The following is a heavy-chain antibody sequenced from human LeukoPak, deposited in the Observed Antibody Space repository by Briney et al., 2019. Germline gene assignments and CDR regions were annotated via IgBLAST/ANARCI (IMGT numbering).Heavy chain of an antibody. J-gene: IGHJ4*02. D-gene: IGHD2-21*02. Sequence: SEKVSCKASGGTFSSYAISWVRQAPGQGLEWMGGIIPIFGTANYAQNFQGRVTITADESTSTAYMELSSLRSEDTAVYYCARARVTPPRYFDYWGQGTLVTVSS. CDR3: ARARVTPPRYFDY. V-gene: IGHV1-69*13. CDR1: GGTFSSYA. CDR2: IIPIFGTA.